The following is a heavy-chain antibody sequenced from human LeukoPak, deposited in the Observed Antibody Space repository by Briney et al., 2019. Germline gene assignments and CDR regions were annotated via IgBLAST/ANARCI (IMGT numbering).Heavy chain of an antibody. CDR1: GFTVSSNY. Sequence: GGSLRLSCAASGFTVSSNYMSWVRQAPGKGLEWVSVIYSGGSTYYADSEKGRFTISRDNSKDTLYLQMNSLRAEDTAVYYCARDQTVPPGDAFDIWGQGTMVTVSS. CDR2: IYSGGST. J-gene: IGHJ3*02. D-gene: IGHD4-17*01. CDR3: ARDQTVPPGDAFDI. V-gene: IGHV3-53*01.